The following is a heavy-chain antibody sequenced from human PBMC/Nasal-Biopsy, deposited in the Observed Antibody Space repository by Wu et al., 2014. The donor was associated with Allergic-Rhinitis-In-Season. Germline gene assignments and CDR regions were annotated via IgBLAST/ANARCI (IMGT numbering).Heavy chain of an antibody. V-gene: IGHV4-4*07. CDR3: ARVGLWSGYPTHDALDI. J-gene: IGHJ3*02. Sequence: TLSLTCSVSGGSISNYYWSWIRQPAGKGLECIGRIFSSGSTNYKPSLKSRVTMSVDTSKNQLSLNLSSVTAADTGVYYCARVGLWSGYPTHDALDIWGQGTMVTVSS. CDR2: IFSSGST. D-gene: IGHD3-3*01. CDR1: GGSISNYY.